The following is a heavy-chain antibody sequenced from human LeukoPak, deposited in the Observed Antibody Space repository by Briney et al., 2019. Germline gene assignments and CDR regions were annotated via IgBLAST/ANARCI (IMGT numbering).Heavy chain of an antibody. CDR3: AKGLSRLLTQGPRAFDI. J-gene: IGHJ3*02. D-gene: IGHD2-15*01. CDR2: SSGSGTST. Sequence: PGGSLRLCCAASGGTFSSYAMSWVRQAPGRGLEWVSASSGSGTSTYYADSVKGRFTISRDNSKNTLYLQMNSLRAEDTAVYYCAKGLSRLLTQGPRAFDIWGQGTMVTVSS. CDR1: GGTFSSYA. V-gene: IGHV3-23*01.